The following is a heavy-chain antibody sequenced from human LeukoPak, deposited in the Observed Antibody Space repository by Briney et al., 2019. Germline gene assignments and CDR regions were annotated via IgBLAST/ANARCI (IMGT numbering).Heavy chain of an antibody. J-gene: IGHJ2*01. V-gene: IGHV3-33*06. D-gene: IGHD1-26*01. CDR3: AKDRTVGASYWYFDL. Sequence: GGSLRLSCAASGFTFSSYGMHWVRQAPGKGLEWVAVIWYDGSNKYYADSVKGRFTISRDSSRNTLFLHMNTLRAEDTAIYYCAKDRTVGASYWYFDLWGRGTLVTVSS. CDR2: IWYDGSNK. CDR1: GFTFSSYG.